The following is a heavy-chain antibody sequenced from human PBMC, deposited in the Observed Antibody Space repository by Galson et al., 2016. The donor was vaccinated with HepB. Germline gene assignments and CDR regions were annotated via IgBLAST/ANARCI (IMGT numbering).Heavy chain of an antibody. J-gene: IGHJ5*02. CDR3: ARGRAPWQLENNWFDP. Sequence: SVKVSCKASGGTFSSYTISWVRQAPGQGLEWMGGIIPIFGTANYAQKFQGRVTITADESTSTAYMELSSLRSEDTAVYYCARGRAPWQLENNWFDPWGQGTLVTVSS. CDR2: IIPIFGTA. CDR1: GGTFSSYT. D-gene: IGHD6-13*01. V-gene: IGHV1-69*13.